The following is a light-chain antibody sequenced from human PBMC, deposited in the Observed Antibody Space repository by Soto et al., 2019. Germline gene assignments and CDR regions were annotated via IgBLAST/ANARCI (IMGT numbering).Light chain of an antibody. CDR2: DVG. CDR1: SSDVGGYNY. Sequence: QSALPQPRSVSGSPGQSVTISCTGTSSDVGGYNYVSWYQQHPGKAPKLMIYDVGKRPSGVPDRFSGSKSDNTASLTISGLQAEDEADYYCCSYAGSYTRVLGTGTKVTVL. V-gene: IGLV2-11*01. J-gene: IGLJ1*01. CDR3: CSYAGSYTRV.